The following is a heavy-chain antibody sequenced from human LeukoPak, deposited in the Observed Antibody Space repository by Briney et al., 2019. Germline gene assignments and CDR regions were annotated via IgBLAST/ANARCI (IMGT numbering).Heavy chain of an antibody. CDR3: ARSIVVVPAATYRNFDY. D-gene: IGHD2-2*01. Sequence: PGGSLRLSCAASGFTFSSYSMNWVRQAPGKGLEWVSSISSSSSYIYYADSVKGRFTISRDNAKNSLYLQMNGLRAEDTAVYYCARSIVVVPAATYRNFDYWGQGTLVTVSS. CDR2: ISSSSSYI. CDR1: GFTFSSYS. V-gene: IGHV3-21*01. J-gene: IGHJ4*02.